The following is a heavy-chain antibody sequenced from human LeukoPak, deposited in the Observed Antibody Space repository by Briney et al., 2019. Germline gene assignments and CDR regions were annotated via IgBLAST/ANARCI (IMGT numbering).Heavy chain of an antibody. Sequence: GGSLRLSCAASGFTFSSYAMSWVRQAPGKGLEWVSAISGSGGSTYYADSVKGRFTISRDNAKNSLYLQMNSLRAEDTAVYYCARDSGYSYCSPWGQGTLVTVSS. V-gene: IGHV3-23*01. CDR3: ARDSGYSYCSP. CDR2: ISGSGGST. J-gene: IGHJ4*02. CDR1: GFTFSSYA. D-gene: IGHD5-18*01.